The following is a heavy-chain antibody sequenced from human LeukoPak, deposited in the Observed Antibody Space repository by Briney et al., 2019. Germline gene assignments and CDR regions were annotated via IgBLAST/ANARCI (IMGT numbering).Heavy chain of an antibody. CDR3: ARAGGTSWADY. Sequence: GGSLRLSCAASGFTFRDYWMTWVRQAPGKGLEWVANVKQDGTEKFYVDSVKGRFTISRDNGKNSLYLQMNSLRVEDTAIYYCARAGGTSWADYWGQGTLVTVSS. V-gene: IGHV3-7*01. CDR2: VKQDGTEK. D-gene: IGHD6-13*01. CDR1: GFTFRDYW. J-gene: IGHJ4*02.